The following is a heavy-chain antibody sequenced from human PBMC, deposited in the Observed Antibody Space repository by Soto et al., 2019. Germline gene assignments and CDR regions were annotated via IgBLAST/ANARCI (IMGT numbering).Heavy chain of an antibody. CDR2: MNPDSGKT. Sequence: QVQLLQSGAEVKKPGASVKVSCKASGYTFSSYEINWVRQATGQGLEYLGWMNPDSGKTAYVQKFQGRVTMTWDTSITTAYMELSSRRSDDTAVYFGARGIKYGAYSRWFDPWGQGTLVTVSS. D-gene: IGHD4-17*01. CDR1: GYTFSSYE. CDR3: ARGIKYGAYSRWFDP. V-gene: IGHV1-8*01. J-gene: IGHJ5*02.